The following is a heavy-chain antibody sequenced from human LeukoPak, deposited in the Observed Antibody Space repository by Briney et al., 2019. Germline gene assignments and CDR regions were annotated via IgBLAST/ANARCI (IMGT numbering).Heavy chain of an antibody. Sequence: SETLSLTCTVSGGSISSSSYYWGWIRQPPGKGLEWIGSIYYSGSTYYNPSLKSRVTISVDTSKNQFSLKLSSVTAADTAVYYCARDAVGSSWNGYYYYYYMDVWGKGTTVTVSS. CDR3: ARDAVGSSWNGYYYYYYMDV. CDR1: GGSISSSSYY. J-gene: IGHJ6*03. CDR2: IYYSGST. V-gene: IGHV4-39*07. D-gene: IGHD6-13*01.